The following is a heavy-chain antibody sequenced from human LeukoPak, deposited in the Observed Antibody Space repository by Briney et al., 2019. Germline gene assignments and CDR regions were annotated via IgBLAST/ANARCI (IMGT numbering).Heavy chain of an antibody. D-gene: IGHD6-19*01. CDR1: GYSISRGYY. CDR2: IYYSGKT. CDR3: ARDRIAVSDPPNWFDP. J-gene: IGHJ5*02. Sequence: PSETLSLTCTVSGYSISRGYYWGWIRQPPGKGLEWIGSIYYSGKTYYNPSLKSRVTISVDTSKNQFSLNLSSVTAADTAVYFCARDRIAVSDPPNWFDPWGQGSQVTVSS. V-gene: IGHV4-38-2*02.